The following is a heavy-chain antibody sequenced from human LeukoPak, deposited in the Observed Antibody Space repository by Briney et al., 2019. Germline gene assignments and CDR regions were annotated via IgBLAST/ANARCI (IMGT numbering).Heavy chain of an antibody. CDR3: ARAGEYSYVAPDAFDI. V-gene: IGHV4-39*07. J-gene: IGHJ3*02. CDR1: GGSISSSSYY. D-gene: IGHD5-18*01. CDR2: IYYSGST. Sequence: SETLSLTCTVSGGSISSSSYYWGWIRQPPGKGLEWIGYIYYSGSTYYNPSLKSRVTISVDTSKNQFSLKLSSVTAADTAVYYCARAGEYSYVAPDAFDIWGQGTMVTVSS.